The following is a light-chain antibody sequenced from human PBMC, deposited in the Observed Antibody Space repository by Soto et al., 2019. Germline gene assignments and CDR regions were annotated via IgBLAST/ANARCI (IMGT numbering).Light chain of an antibody. CDR2: EVI. Sequence: QSVLTQPASVSGSPGQSITISCIGTSSDVGGYDYVSWYQQTPGKAPKLIIYEVINRPSGVSSRFSGSKSGNTASLTISGLQAEDEADYYCSSYTSDSTHVFGSGTKVTVL. CDR1: SSDVGGYDY. J-gene: IGLJ1*01. V-gene: IGLV2-14*01. CDR3: SSYTSDSTHV.